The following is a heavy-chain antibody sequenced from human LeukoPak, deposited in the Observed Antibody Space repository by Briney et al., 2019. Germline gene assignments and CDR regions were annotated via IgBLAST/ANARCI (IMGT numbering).Heavy chain of an antibody. D-gene: IGHD3-3*01. J-gene: IGHJ4*02. CDR2: ISGSGGST. CDR1: GFTFSSYA. Sequence: PGGSLRLSCAASGFTFSSYAMIWVRQAPGKGLEWVSAISGSGGSTYYADSVKGRFTISRDNSKNTLYLQMNSLRAEDTAVYYCAKAGASYYDFWSGYWYFDYWGQGTLVTVSS. V-gene: IGHV3-23*01. CDR3: AKAGASYYDFWSGYWYFDY.